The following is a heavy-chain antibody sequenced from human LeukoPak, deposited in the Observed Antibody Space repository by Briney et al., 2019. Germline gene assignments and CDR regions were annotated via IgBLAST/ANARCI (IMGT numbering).Heavy chain of an antibody. CDR1: GYTFTSYY. D-gene: IGHD5-24*01. J-gene: IGHJ3*02. CDR2: INPNGGST. CDR3: ARPRGDGPDAFDI. Sequence: ASVKVSCKASGYTFTSYYMHWVRQAPGQGLEWMGIINPNGGSTSYAQKFQGRVTMTRDMSTSTVYMELSSLRSEDTAVYYCARPRGDGPDAFDIWGQGTMVTVSS. V-gene: IGHV1-46*01.